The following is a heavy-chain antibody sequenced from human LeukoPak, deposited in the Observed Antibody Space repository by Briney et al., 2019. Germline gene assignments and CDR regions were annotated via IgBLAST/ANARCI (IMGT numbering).Heavy chain of an antibody. CDR2: INPNSGGT. Sequence: GASVKVSCKASGYTFTSYDINWVRQATGQGLEWMGWINPNSGGTNYAQKFQGRVTMTRDTSISTAYMELSRLRSDDTAVYYCARLVSSRMPPNDYWGQGTLVTVSS. J-gene: IGHJ4*02. V-gene: IGHV1-2*02. CDR1: GYTFTSYD. CDR3: ARLVSSRMPPNDY. D-gene: IGHD6-13*01.